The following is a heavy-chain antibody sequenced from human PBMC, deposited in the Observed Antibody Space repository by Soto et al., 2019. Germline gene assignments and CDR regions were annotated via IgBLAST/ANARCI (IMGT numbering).Heavy chain of an antibody. J-gene: IGHJ4*02. Sequence: QVPLQQWGAGRLKPSETLPLTCAVYGGSFIDYSWGWIRQSPGTGLEWIGEINHSGSANYNPSLKSRVTISVDTSKNQFSLKLYSVTAADAAVYYCARVSDYWSQGTLVTVSS. V-gene: IGHV4-34*01. CDR2: INHSGSA. CDR3: ARVSDY. CDR1: GGSFIDYS.